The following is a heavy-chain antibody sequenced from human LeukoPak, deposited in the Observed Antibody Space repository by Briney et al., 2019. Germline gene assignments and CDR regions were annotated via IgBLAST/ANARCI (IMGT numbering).Heavy chain of an antibody. CDR2: ISSGSSSI. CDR3: ARGVGGSLYYYYYMDV. Sequence: PGGSLRLSCAASGFTFSSYSMNWVRQAPGKGLEWVSSISSGSSSIYYADSVKGRFTISRDNAKNSLYLQMNSLRAEDTAVYYCARGVGGSLYYYYYMDVWGKGTTVTVSS. CDR1: GFTFSSYS. D-gene: IGHD1-26*01. V-gene: IGHV3-21*01. J-gene: IGHJ6*03.